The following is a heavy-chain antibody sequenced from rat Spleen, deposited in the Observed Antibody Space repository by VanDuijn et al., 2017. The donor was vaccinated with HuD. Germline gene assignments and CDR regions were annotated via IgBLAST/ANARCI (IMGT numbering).Heavy chain of an antibody. CDR1: GISFSNYN. Sequence: EVQLVESGGGLVQPGRSLKLSCTASGISFSNYNMAWVRQAPKKGLEWVATISSDGSSTYYRDSVKGRFTISRDNAESTLYLQMDSLRSEDTATYYCARHGYGGYSGSFAYWGQGVMVTVSS. CDR2: ISSDGSST. V-gene: IGHV5-7*01. D-gene: IGHD1-11*01. CDR3: ARHGYGGYSGSFAY. J-gene: IGHJ2*01.